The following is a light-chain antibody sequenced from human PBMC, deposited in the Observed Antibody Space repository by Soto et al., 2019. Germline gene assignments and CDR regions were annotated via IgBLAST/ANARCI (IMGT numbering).Light chain of an antibody. CDR2: DAS. V-gene: IGKV1-33*01. CDR1: HDISNY. J-gene: IGKJ4*01. Sequence: DTQMTQSPSSLSASVGDRVTITCQASHDISNYLNWYQQKPGKGPKLLIYDASHLAAGVPSSFSGSGHETDFTFTISSMQADDFATYYCQQYDSVPLTFGGGTTVDLK. CDR3: QQYDSVPLT.